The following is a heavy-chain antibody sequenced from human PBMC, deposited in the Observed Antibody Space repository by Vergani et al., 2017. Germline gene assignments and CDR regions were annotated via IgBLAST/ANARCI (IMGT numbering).Heavy chain of an antibody. V-gene: IGHV3-43D*03. J-gene: IGHJ4*02. D-gene: IGHD1-26*01. CDR2: ISWDGGST. Sequence: EVQLVESGGGLVQPGGSLRLSCAASGFTFSSYSMHWVRQAPGKGLEWVSLISWDGGSTYYADSVKGRFTISRDNSKNSLYLQMNSLRAEDTALYYCAKDRGGSYDFDYWGQGTLVTVSS. CDR1: GFTFSSYS. CDR3: AKDRGGSYDFDY.